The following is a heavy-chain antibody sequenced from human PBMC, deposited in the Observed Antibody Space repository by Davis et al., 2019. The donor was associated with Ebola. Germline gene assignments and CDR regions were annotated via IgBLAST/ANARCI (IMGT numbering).Heavy chain of an antibody. Sequence: GESLKISCAASGFNFSGSAMHWVRQASGKGLEWVGRIRSKANSYATAYAASVKGRFTISRDDSKNTAYLQMNSLKTEDTAVYYCSTGSYPREYWGQGTLVTVSS. CDR3: STGSYPREY. J-gene: IGHJ4*02. V-gene: IGHV3-73*01. D-gene: IGHD1-26*01. CDR2: IRSKANSYAT. CDR1: GFNFSGSA.